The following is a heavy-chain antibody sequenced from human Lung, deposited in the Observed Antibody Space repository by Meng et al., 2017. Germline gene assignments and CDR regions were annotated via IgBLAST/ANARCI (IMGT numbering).Heavy chain of an antibody. CDR3: ARDEDISAAGKLFGDY. D-gene: IGHD6-13*01. Sequence: QVQLVQVGAEVKKPGASVKLSCKPSGYNFPDYWLHWVRRAPGQGLEWMGRIDPKSGDTHYAQRFQGRVTMTGDTSISTAYMELSGLRSDDTAMYYCARDEDISAAGKLFGDYWGQGTLVTVSS. J-gene: IGHJ4*02. CDR1: GYNFPDYW. V-gene: IGHV1-2*06. CDR2: IDPKSGDT.